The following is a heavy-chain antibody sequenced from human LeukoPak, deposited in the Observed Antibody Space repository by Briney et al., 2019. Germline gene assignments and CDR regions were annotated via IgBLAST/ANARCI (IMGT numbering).Heavy chain of an antibody. V-gene: IGHV3-64*01. CDR3: ARDHYDSSGYSRYGMGV. J-gene: IGHJ6*02. D-gene: IGHD3-22*01. Sequence: PGGSLRLSCAASGFTFSSYAMHWVRQAPGKGLEYVSAISSNGGSTYYANSVKGRFTISRDNSENTLYLQMGSLRAEDMAVYYCARDHYDSSGYSRYGMGVWGQGTTVTVSS. CDR2: ISSNGGST. CDR1: GFTFSSYA.